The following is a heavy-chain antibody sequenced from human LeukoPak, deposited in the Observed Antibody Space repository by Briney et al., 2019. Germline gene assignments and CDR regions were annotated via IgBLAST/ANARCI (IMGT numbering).Heavy chain of an antibody. V-gene: IGHV3-23*01. Sequence: GGFLRLSCAASGFTFSSYAMSWVRQAPGKGLEWVSATSGPGGSRDYADSVKGRFTISRDNSKNTLYLQMNSLRAEDTAIYYCAKKVGLVSAPLYYFDLWGQGTLVTVSS. CDR2: TSGPGGSR. CDR3: AKKVGLVSAPLYYFDL. D-gene: IGHD6-6*01. J-gene: IGHJ4*02. CDR1: GFTFSSYA.